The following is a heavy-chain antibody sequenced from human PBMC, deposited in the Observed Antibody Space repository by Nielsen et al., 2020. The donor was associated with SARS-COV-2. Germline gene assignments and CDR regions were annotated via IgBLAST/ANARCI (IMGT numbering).Heavy chain of an antibody. V-gene: IGHV4-59*01. J-gene: IGHJ4*02. CDR2: IYYTGST. D-gene: IGHD6-19*01. Sequence: SETLSLTCTVSGGSISTYYWSWIRQPPGKGLEWIGYIYYTGSTNYSPSLKSRVTISVDTSKNQFSLKLSSVTAADTAVYYCAGRSSAWSFGYWGQGTLVTVSS. CDR3: AGRSSAWSFGY. CDR1: GGSISTYY.